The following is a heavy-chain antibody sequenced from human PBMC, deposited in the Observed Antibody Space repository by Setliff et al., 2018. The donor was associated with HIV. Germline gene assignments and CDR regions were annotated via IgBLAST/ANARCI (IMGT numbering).Heavy chain of an antibody. D-gene: IGHD3-22*01. J-gene: IGHJ4*02. Sequence: PSETLSLTCAVYGGSFSGYYWNWIRQPPGKGLEWVGEINHSGSTKFNPSLKSRVTISVDTSKNQFSLKMISITAADTAVYYCAGSLDSDFLYSFDYWGQGTLVTVSS. CDR2: INHSGST. CDR3: AGSLDSDFLYSFDY. CDR1: GGSFSGYY. V-gene: IGHV4-34*01.